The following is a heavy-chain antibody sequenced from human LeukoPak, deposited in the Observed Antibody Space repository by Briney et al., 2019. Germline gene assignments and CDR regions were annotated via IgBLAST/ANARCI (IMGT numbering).Heavy chain of an antibody. J-gene: IGHJ6*02. Sequence: PTETLSLTCTVSGGSISSYYWSWIRQPAGKGLEWIGRIYTSGSTNYNPSLKSRVTMSVDTSKNQFSLKLSSVTAADTAVYYCARDPDYYGSGSLLYGMDVWGQGTTVTVSS. CDR1: GGSISSYY. D-gene: IGHD3-10*01. V-gene: IGHV4-4*07. CDR3: ARDPDYYGSGSLLYGMDV. CDR2: IYTSGST.